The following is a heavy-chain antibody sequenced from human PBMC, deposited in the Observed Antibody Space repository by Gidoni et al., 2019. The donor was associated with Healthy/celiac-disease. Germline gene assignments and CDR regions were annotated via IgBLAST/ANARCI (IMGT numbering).Heavy chain of an antibody. D-gene: IGHD3-16*01. CDR2: ISGSGGST. CDR3: AKGNGGRHPARFDY. Sequence: EVQLLESGGGLVQPGGSLRLSCAASGFPFGSYAMSWVRQSPGKGLGWVSAISGSGGSTYYADSVKGRFTISRDNSKNTLYLQMNSLRAEDTAVYYCAKGNGGRHPARFDYWGQGTLVTVSS. V-gene: IGHV3-23*01. J-gene: IGHJ4*02. CDR1: GFPFGSYA.